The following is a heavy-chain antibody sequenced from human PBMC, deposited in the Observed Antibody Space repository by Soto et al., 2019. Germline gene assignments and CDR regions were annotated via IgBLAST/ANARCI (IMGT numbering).Heavy chain of an antibody. V-gene: IGHV1-18*01. D-gene: IGHD3-16*01. CDR3: ARDWFGIDY. Sequence: QVQLVQSGAEVKKPGASVKVSCRASGYTFTSYGISWVRQAPGQGLEWMGWINPYNGNTNYAQKLQGRVTMTTDTSTNTAYMETRSLSSDDTAVYYCARDWFGIDYWGQGTLVTVSS. CDR2: INPYNGNT. J-gene: IGHJ4*02. CDR1: GYTFTSYG.